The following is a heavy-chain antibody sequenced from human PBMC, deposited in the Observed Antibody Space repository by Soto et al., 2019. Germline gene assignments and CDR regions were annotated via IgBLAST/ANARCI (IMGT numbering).Heavy chain of an antibody. Sequence: QVQLQESGPGLVKPSQTLSLTCTVSGGSINNVNYCWSWIRQSPDKGLEWIGHIYNGGTTYNNPSPTGTVTLSVEPSTNPFSLNRSYVSAADTAVYYCARGPSGDKVDYWGQGNLVTVSS. CDR2: IYNGGTT. CDR1: GGSINNVNYC. CDR3: ARGPSGDKVDY. D-gene: IGHD7-27*01. V-gene: IGHV4-30-4*01. J-gene: IGHJ4*02.